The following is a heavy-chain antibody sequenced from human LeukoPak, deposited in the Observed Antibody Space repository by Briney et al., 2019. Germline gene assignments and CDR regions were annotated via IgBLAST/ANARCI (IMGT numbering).Heavy chain of an antibody. J-gene: IGHJ6*02. Sequence: SVKVSCKASGYSFTGYYMHWVRQAPGQGLEWMGRIIPILGIANYAQKFQGRVTITADKSTSTAYMELSSLRSEDTAVYYCARAQNYYDSSGYYYKDYYYGMDVWGQGTTVTVSS. V-gene: IGHV1-69*04. D-gene: IGHD3-22*01. CDR3: ARAQNYYDSSGYYYKDYYYGMDV. CDR1: GYSFTGYY. CDR2: IIPILGIA.